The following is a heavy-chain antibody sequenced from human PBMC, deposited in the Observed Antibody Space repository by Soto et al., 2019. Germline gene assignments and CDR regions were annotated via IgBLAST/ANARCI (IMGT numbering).Heavy chain of an antibody. V-gene: IGHV3-7*03. D-gene: IGHD3-16*02. CDR2: IKQDGSEK. CDR3: ARDLEAFMITFGGVIVGWFDP. J-gene: IGHJ5*02. CDR1: GFTFSSYW. Sequence: PWGSLRLSCAASGFTFSSYWMSWVRQAPGKGLEWVANIKQDGSEKYYVDSVKGRFTISRDNAKNSLYLQMNSLRAEDTAVYYCARDLEAFMITFGGVIVGWFDPWGQGTLVTVSS.